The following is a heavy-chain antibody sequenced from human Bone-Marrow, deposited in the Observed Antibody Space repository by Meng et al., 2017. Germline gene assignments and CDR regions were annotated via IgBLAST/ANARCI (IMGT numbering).Heavy chain of an antibody. CDR3: ARYCSSTSCHNWFDP. D-gene: IGHD2-2*02. J-gene: IGHJ5*02. CDR2: MHYNGIT. V-gene: IGHV4-30-4*08. CDR1: GSSTSNAENY. Sequence: QVQLQESGPGRVKPSQTLSLTCTVAGSSTSNAENYWGWIRQSPGEGLEWIGYMHYNGITYYNPSLRSRATMLVDTSKNEFSLKLSSVTAADTAVYYCARYCSSTSCHNWFDPWGQGILVTVSS.